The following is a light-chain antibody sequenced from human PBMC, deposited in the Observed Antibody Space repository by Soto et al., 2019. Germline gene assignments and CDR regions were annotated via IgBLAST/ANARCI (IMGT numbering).Light chain of an antibody. CDR1: QSLLYTNGYTY. J-gene: IGKJ1*01. CDR3: LQGTLWWT. CDR2: RVS. V-gene: IGKV2-24*01. Sequence: DIVMTQTPLPLSVALGQPVSISCRSSQSLLYTNGYTYLSWYHQRPGQPPRLLIHRVSNRFPGVPERFSGSGAGTEFTLEISRVEPEDVGIYYCLQGTLWWTFGQGTKVEI.